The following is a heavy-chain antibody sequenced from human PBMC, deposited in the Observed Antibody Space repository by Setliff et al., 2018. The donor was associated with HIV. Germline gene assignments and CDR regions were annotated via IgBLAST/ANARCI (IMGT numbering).Heavy chain of an antibody. Sequence: PSETLSLTCTVSGVSVSSGGYYWSWIRQHPGKGLEWIGYIYYSGSTYYNPSLKSRVTISVDTSENQFSLRLSSVTAADTAVYYCAREGNSVDNWLDPWGPGTLVTVSS. D-gene: IGHD1-26*01. V-gene: IGHV4-31*03. CDR1: GVSVSSGGYY. CDR2: IYYSGST. CDR3: AREGNSVDNWLDP. J-gene: IGHJ5*02.